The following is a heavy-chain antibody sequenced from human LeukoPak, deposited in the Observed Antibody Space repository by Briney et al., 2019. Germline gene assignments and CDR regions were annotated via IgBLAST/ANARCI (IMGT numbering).Heavy chain of an antibody. CDR2: ISSNGGST. J-gene: IGHJ4*02. CDR3: AREVPAAVAHFDY. Sequence: GGSLRLSCAASGFTFSNFAMHWVRQAPGKGLEYVSAISSNGGSTYYANSVRARFTISRDNSKNTLYLQMGSLRAEDMAVYYCAREVPAAVAHFDYWGQGTLVTVSS. V-gene: IGHV3-64*01. CDR1: GFTFSNFA. D-gene: IGHD2-2*01.